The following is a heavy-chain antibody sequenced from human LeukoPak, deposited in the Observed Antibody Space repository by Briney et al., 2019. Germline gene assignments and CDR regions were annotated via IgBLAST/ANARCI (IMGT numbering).Heavy chain of an antibody. J-gene: IGHJ5*02. CDR3: ARTGTRGNWFDP. Sequence: SETLSLTCTVSGGSISSYYWSWVRQPPGKGLEWIGYIYYSGSTNYNPSLKSRVTISVDTSKNQFSLKLSSVTAADTAVYYCARTGTRGNWFDPWGQGTLVTVSS. D-gene: IGHD3-10*01. CDR1: GGSISSYY. V-gene: IGHV4-59*01. CDR2: IYYSGST.